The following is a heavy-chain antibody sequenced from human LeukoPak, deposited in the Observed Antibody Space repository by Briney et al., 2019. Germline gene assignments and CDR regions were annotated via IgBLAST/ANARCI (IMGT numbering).Heavy chain of an antibody. CDR2: IDPSDSYT. V-gene: IGHV5-10-1*04. D-gene: IGHD3-9*01. CDR3: ARRQLRYFDWLSLPAYYFDY. J-gene: IGHJ4*02. CDR1: GYSFTSYW. Sequence: GESLKISCKGSGYSFTSYWISWVRQMPGNGLEWMGRIDPSDSYTNYSPSFQGQVTISADKSISTAYLQWSSLKASDTAMYYCARRQLRYFDWLSLPAYYFDYWGQGTLVTVSS.